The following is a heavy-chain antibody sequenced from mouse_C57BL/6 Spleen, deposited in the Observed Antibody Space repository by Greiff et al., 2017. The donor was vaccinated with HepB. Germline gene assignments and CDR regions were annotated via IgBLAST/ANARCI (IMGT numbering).Heavy chain of an antibody. V-gene: IGHV1-82*01. D-gene: IGHD1-1*01. Sequence: VQLQQSGPELVKPGASVKISCKASGYAFSSSWMNWVKQRPGKGLEWIGRIYPGDGDTNYNGKFKGKATLTADKSSSTAYMQLSSLTSEDSAVYFCARLGTTVVANWYFDVWGTGTTVTVSS. CDR1: GYAFSSSW. CDR2: IYPGDGDT. J-gene: IGHJ1*03. CDR3: ARLGTTVVANWYFDV.